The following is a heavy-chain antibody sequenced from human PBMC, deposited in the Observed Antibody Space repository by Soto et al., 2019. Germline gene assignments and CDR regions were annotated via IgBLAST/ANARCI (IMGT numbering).Heavy chain of an antibody. D-gene: IGHD3-22*01. CDR2: ISYDGSNK. J-gene: IGHJ4*02. V-gene: IGHV3-30*18. CDR3: AKSPKRVYYDSSGYYFGIDY. CDR1: GFTFSIYG. Sequence: EGSLRLSCAASGFTFSIYGMHWLRQAPGKGLEWVAVISYDGSNKYYAAPVKGRFTISRDNSKHTLYLQMNSMRDEDTAVYYCAKSPKRVYYDSSGYYFGIDYWGQGTLVTVS.